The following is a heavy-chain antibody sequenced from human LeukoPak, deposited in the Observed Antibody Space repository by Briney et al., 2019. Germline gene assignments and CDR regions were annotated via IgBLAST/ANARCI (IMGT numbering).Heavy chain of an antibody. CDR2: ISISGGST. V-gene: IGHV3-23*01. D-gene: IGHD3-10*01. CDR1: GFTFSSHA. J-gene: IGHJ4*02. CDR3: AKVRVDY. Sequence: HTGGSLRHSCAASGFTFSSHAMSWVRQAPGKGLEWVSSISISGGSTYYADSVKGRFTISRDNSKNTLYLQMTSLRPEDTGVYYCAKVRVDYWGQGTLVTVSS.